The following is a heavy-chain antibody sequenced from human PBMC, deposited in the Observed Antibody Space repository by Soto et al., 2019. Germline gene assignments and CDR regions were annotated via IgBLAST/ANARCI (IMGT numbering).Heavy chain of an antibody. V-gene: IGHV1-69*01. CDR2: IIPIFGTA. CDR3: ARVPPYGDYRWFDP. Sequence: QVQLVQSGAEVKKPGSSVKVSCKASGGTFSSYAISWVRQAPGQGLEWMGGIIPIFGTANYGQKFQGRVPITADDSTSTDYMELSSLRSEDTAVYYCARVPPYGDYRWFDPWGQGTLVTVSS. CDR1: GGTFSSYA. J-gene: IGHJ5*02. D-gene: IGHD4-17*01.